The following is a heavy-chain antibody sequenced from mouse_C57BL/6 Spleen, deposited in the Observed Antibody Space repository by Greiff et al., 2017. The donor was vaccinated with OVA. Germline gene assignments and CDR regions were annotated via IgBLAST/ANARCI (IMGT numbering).Heavy chain of an antibody. CDR3: SSYYYGSSYVLYYAMDY. V-gene: IGHV5-17*01. D-gene: IGHD1-1*01. Sequence: EVKLVESGGGLVKPGGSLKLSCAASGFTFSDYGMHWVRQAPEKGLEWVAYISSGSSTIYYADTVKGRFTISRDNAKNTLFLQMTSLRSEDTAMYYCSSYYYGSSYVLYYAMDYWGQGTSVTVSS. CDR1: GFTFSDYG. J-gene: IGHJ4*01. CDR2: ISSGSSTI.